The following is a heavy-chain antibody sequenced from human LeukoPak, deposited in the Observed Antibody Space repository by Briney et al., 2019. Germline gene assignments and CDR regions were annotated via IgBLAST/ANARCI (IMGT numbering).Heavy chain of an antibody. CDR1: GGSISSYY. J-gene: IGHJ4*02. Sequence: SETLSLTCTHPGGSISSYYWSWIRQPPGKGLEWIGYIYYSGSTNYNPSLKSRVTISVETSKNQFSLKLSSVTAADTAVYYCARVGAPYSSSWYFSLWGQGTLVTVSS. CDR2: IYYSGST. V-gene: IGHV4-59*01. CDR3: ARVGAPYSSSWYFSL. D-gene: IGHD6-13*01.